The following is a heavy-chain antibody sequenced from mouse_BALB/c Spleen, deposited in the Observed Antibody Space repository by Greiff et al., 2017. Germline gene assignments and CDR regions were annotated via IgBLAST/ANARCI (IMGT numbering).Heavy chain of an antibody. CDR1: GYTFTSYT. Sequence: VQLQQSGAELARPGASVKMSCKASGYTFTSYTMHWVKQRPGQGLEWIGYINPSSGYTNYNQKFKDKATLTADKSSSTAYMQLSSLTSEDSAVYYCARYSGYYDGGAMDYWGQGTSVTVSS. D-gene: IGHD2-3*01. V-gene: IGHV1-4*01. CDR2: INPSSGYT. J-gene: IGHJ4*01. CDR3: ARYSGYYDGGAMDY.